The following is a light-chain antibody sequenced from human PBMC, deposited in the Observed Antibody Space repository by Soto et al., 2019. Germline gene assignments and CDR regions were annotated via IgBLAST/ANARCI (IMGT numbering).Light chain of an antibody. CDR3: QQRSNWPLLT. V-gene: IGKV3-11*01. J-gene: IGKJ4*01. CDR1: QSVSSY. Sequence: EIVLTQSPATLSLSPGARATLSCRASQSVSSYLAWYQQKPGQAPRLLIYDASNRATGIPARFSGSGSGTDFTLTISSLEPEDFAVYYCQQRSNWPLLTFGGGTKVDIK. CDR2: DAS.